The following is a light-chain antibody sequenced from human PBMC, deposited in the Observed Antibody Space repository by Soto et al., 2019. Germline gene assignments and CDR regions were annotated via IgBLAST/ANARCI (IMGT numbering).Light chain of an antibody. J-gene: IGKJ1*01. CDR2: GAS. CDR1: QSVSSN. Sequence: IVIGDSRATMTVSPGERATLSCRASQSVSSNLAWYQQKPGQAPRLLIYGASTRATGIPARFSGSGSGTEFTLTISSLQSEDFAVYYCQQYNNWPGTFGQGTKVDIK. V-gene: IGKV3-15*01. CDR3: QQYNNWPGT.